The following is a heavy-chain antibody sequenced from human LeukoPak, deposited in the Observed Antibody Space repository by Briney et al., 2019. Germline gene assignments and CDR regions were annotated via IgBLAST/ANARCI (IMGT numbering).Heavy chain of an antibody. CDR2: INSDGSST. CDR3: ASLIAVAGG. CDR1: GFTFSSYW. D-gene: IGHD6-19*01. J-gene: IGHJ4*02. V-gene: IGHV3-74*01. Sequence: GGSLRLSYAASGFTFSSYWMHWVRQAPGKGLVWVSRINSDGSSTGYADSVKGRFTISRDNAKNTLYLQMNSLRAEDTAVYYCASLIAVAGGWGQGTLVTVSS.